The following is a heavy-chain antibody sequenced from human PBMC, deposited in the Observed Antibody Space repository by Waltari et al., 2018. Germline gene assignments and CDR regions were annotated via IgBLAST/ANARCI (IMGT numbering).Heavy chain of an antibody. Sequence: QVQLQEAGPGLVKPSETLSLSCTVSGGFNRSYYWSWIRQPAGKGLEWIGRIYVTGSTIYNPSLKSRVTMSVDTSKNQFSLNLSSVTAADTAVYYCGRNPGVDYGVDYWGQGILVTVSS. CDR3: GRNPGVDYGVDY. D-gene: IGHD4-17*01. CDR1: GGFNRSYY. J-gene: IGHJ4*02. CDR2: IYVTGST. V-gene: IGHV4-4*07.